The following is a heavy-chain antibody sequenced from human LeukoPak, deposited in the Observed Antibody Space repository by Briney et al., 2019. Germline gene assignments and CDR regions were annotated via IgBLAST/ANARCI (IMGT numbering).Heavy chain of an antibody. V-gene: IGHV1-69*01. D-gene: IGHD7-27*01. CDR2: IIPIFGTA. J-gene: IGHJ6*03. CDR3: ARDPSVAAELGDYYYYYMDV. Sequence: SVKVSCKASGGTFSSYSIRWVRQAAGHGREWMGWIIPIFGTANYAQELQIRVTITADESTSTAYLELSSLRSEDTAVYYCARDPSVAAELGDYYYYYMDVWGKGTTVTVS. CDR1: GGTFSSYS.